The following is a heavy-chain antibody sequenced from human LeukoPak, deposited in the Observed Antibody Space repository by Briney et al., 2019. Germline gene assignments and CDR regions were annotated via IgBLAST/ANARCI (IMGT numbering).Heavy chain of an antibody. CDR3: AKDQSYFDPSGYQGPIDY. CDR1: GFTFNTYA. J-gene: IGHJ4*02. CDR2: IAYDGSGK. Sequence: PGGSLRLSCAASGFTFNTYAMHWVRQAPGKGLEWVAVIAYDGSGKYYADSVKGRFTISRDNSKSTLYLQMSSLRSEDTALYYCAKDQSYFDPSGYQGPIDYWGQGTLVTVSS. D-gene: IGHD3-22*01. V-gene: IGHV3-30*18.